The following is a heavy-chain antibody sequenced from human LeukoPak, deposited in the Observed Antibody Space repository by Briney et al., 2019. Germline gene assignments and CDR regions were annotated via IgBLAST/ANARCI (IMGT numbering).Heavy chain of an antibody. D-gene: IGHD4-17*01. V-gene: IGHV4-59*13. CDR1: GGSISNYC. CDR2: IHYSGST. J-gene: IGHJ4*02. CDR3: ARDRHYAIDY. Sequence: SGTLSLTCTVSGGSISNYCWSWIRQPPGKGLEWIGYIHYSGSTNNNPSLKSRVTISVDTSKNQFSLKLRSVTAADTAVYYCARDRHYAIDYWGQGTLVTVSS.